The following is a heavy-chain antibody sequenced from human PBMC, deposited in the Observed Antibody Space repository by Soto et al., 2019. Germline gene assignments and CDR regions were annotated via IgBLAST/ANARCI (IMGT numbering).Heavy chain of an antibody. Sequence: SVKVSCKASGGTFSSYAISWVRQAPGQGLEWMGGIIPIFGTANYAQKFQGRVTITADESTSTAYMELSSLRSEDTAVYYCASEVNYYDSSGYLDYWGQGTLVTVSS. CDR2: IIPIFGTA. J-gene: IGHJ4*02. V-gene: IGHV1-69*13. D-gene: IGHD3-22*01. CDR1: GGTFSSYA. CDR3: ASEVNYYDSSGYLDY.